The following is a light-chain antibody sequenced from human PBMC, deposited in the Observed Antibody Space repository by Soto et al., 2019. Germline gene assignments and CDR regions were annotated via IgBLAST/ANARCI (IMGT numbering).Light chain of an antibody. J-gene: IGKJ4*01. CDR3: HHRSEWQLT. V-gene: IGKV3-11*01. CDR1: QSLSIF. CDR2: GGS. Sequence: EVVLTQSPATLSLSPGEIATLSCRASQSLSIFLAWYQQKPGQAPRLLIYGGSNRPTGIPGRFSGSGSETDFTHTISSLEPEDLGVYYCHHRSEWQLTLGGGTKVQIK.